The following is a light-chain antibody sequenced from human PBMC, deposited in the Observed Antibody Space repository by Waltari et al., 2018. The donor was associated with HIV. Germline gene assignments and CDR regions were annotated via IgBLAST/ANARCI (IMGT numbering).Light chain of an antibody. CDR3: NSRDSSGNRLVV. CDR2: GEN. V-gene: IGLV3-19*01. Sequence: SSGVTQDPTVSVALGQTVRITCQGDSLRNYFPSWYQQKPGQAPVLVIYGENNRPSGIPDRFSGSTSGNTASLIITGAQAEDEAEYYCNSRDSSGNRLVVFGGGTKLTVL. J-gene: IGLJ2*01. CDR1: SLRNYF.